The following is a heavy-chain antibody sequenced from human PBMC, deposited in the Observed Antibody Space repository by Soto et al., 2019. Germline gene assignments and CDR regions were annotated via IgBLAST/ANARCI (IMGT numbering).Heavy chain of an antibody. D-gene: IGHD3-3*02. V-gene: IGHV4-59*01. J-gene: IGHJ4*02. CDR3: ARSHSFDGSIYHYYFDF. CDR1: GGSIGSFY. CDR2: IYASRAT. Sequence: PSETLSLTCTVSGGSIGSFYWSWIRQSPGGTLEWIGYIYASRATTYNPSLESRITMSVDIPNNEFSLDLTSVTAADTAVYYCARSHSFDGSIYHYYFDFWGQGTLVTVS.